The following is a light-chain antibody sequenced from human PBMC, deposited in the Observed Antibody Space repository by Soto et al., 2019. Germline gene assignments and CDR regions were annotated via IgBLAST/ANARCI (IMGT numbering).Light chain of an antibody. Sequence: EPVMTQSPATLSVSPGERATLSCRAGQSISNNLAWYQQNPGQAPRLLIYGATTRATGIPSRFSGSGSGTEFTLTISSLQSEDFAVYYCQQYNNWPLTFGGGTKVEIK. J-gene: IGKJ4*01. CDR3: QQYNNWPLT. CDR2: GAT. CDR1: QSISNN. V-gene: IGKV3-15*01.